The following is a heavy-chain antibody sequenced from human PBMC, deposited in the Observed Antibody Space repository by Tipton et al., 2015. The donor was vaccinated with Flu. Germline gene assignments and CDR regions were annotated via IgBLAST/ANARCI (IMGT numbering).Heavy chain of an antibody. CDR3: ARGHVSYGYYFYSYTLDV. V-gene: IGHV4-59*11. CDR2: IYYSGST. J-gene: IGHJ6*02. D-gene: IGHD1-26*01. CDR1: GGSISSHY. Sequence: LRLSCNVSGGSISSHYWNWIRQPPGKGLEWIVYIYYSGSTIYNPSLKSRVTISVDTSKNQFSLNLSSVTAADTALYYCARGHVSYGYYFYSYTLDVWGQGTTVTVSS.